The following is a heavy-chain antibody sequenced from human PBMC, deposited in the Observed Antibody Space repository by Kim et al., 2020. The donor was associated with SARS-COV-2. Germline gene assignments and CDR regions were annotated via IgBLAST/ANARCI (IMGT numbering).Heavy chain of an antibody. Sequence: TYYNSSLKSRVTISVDTSKNQFSLKLNSVTAADTAVYYCARQEQQLDFDSWGQGTLVTVSS. CDR3: ARQEQQLDFDS. CDR2: T. J-gene: IGHJ4*02. D-gene: IGHD6-13*01. V-gene: IGHV4-39*01.